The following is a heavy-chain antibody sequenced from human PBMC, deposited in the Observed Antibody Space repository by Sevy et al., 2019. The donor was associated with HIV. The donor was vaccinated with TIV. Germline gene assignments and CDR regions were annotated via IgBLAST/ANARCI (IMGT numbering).Heavy chain of an antibody. CDR1: GFTLSSYT. D-gene: IGHD1-1*01. CDR2: ISSSSDYI. CDR3: ARETGNGEFGFYFDY. Sequence: GGSLRLSCAASGFTLSSYTINWVRQAPGKGLESVSSISSSSDYIYYADSVKGRFTISRDNAKNSLYLQMNSLRAEDTAVYYCARETGNGEFGFYFDYWGQGSLVTVSS. V-gene: IGHV3-21*01. J-gene: IGHJ4*02.